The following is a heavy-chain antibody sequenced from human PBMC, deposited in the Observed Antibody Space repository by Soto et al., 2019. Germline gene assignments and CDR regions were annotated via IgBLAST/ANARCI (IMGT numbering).Heavy chain of an antibody. Sequence: QLQLQESGPGLVKPSETLSLTCTVSGGSISSSSYYWGWIRQPPGKGLEWIGRIYYSGSTYYNPSLKSRLTIAVDTSNNQFSQKLSYVNAADTAVYYCARDLYYDILPGYLDYWGQGTLVTVSS. CDR2: IYYSGST. V-gene: IGHV4-39*02. CDR1: GGSISSSSYY. CDR3: ARDLYYDILPGYLDY. D-gene: IGHD3-9*01. J-gene: IGHJ4*02.